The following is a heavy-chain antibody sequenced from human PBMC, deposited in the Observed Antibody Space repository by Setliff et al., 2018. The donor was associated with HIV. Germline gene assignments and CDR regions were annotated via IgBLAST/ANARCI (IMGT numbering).Heavy chain of an antibody. Sequence: SETLSLTCTVSGVSVSSGGYYWSWIRQHPGKGLEWIANIYHTGRPFYNPSLQSRVTISVDTSKNQFSLKLTSVTAADTAVYYCATADHIYGRNVFDYWGQGSLVTVSS. CDR2: IYHTGRP. V-gene: IGHV4-39*07. D-gene: IGHD5-18*01. CDR1: GVSVSSGGYY. CDR3: ATADHIYGRNVFDY. J-gene: IGHJ4*02.